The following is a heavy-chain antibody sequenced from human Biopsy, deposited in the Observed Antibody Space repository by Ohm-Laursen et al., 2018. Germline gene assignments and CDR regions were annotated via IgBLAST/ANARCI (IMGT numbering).Heavy chain of an antibody. CDR3: ARQGDSGRSFDY. J-gene: IGHJ4*02. D-gene: IGHD3-10*01. CDR1: GGSISRSSYN. CDR2: MYFSGNT. V-gene: IGHV4-39*01. Sequence: TLSLTCSVSGGSISRSSYNWGWIRLPPGNGLEWIGSMYFSGNTYYNPSLKSRVNITGDTSKNKFSLNLSSVTAADTAVYYCARQGDSGRSFDYWGQGTLVTVSS.